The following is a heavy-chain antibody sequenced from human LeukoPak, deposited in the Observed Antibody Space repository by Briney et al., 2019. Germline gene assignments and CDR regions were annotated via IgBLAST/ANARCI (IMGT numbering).Heavy chain of an antibody. CDR3: ARDQLAYYYGSGRSFGMDV. CDR2: INPNSGGT. J-gene: IGHJ6*01. V-gene: IGHV1-2*02. CDR1: GYTLTGYY. Sequence: ASVKVSFKASGYTLTGYYMHWVRPAPGQGLEWMGWINPNSGGTNFPQKFQGRTTMTRDTSISTAYMELSRPRSDGTAVYYCARDQLAYYYGSGRSFGMDVWGQGATVTVSS. D-gene: IGHD3-10*01.